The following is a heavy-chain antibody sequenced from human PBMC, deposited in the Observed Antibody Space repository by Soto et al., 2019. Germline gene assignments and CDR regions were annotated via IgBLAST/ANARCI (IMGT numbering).Heavy chain of an antibody. CDR2: IIPIFGTT. D-gene: IGHD5-12*01. Sequence: QVHLVQSGAEVKKPGSSVNVSCKASGGTFSNYAITWVRQAPGQGLEWVGRIIPIFGTTNVAQKFQGRVTITADESTTRAYMELRGLRSDDTAVYYCAKDGGADGYFGNWLDPWGQGTLVTVSS. CDR1: GGTFSNYA. V-gene: IGHV1-69*15. CDR3: AKDGGADGYFGNWLDP. J-gene: IGHJ5*02.